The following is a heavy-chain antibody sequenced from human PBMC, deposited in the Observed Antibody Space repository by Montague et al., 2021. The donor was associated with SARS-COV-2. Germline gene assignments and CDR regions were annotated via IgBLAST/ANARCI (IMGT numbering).Heavy chain of an antibody. V-gene: IGHV4-34*01. J-gene: IGHJ4*02. CDR2: INHSGST. CDR1: GGSFSGYY. CDR3: ARAQNTCFIANCVNYFDV. Sequence: SETLSLTCAVYGGSFSGYYWSWICQPPGKGLEWIGEINHSGSTNYNPPLKSRVTISVDTSKNHFSLKLRSVTAADTAIYYCARAQNTCFIANCVNYFDVWGLGALVTVSS. D-gene: IGHD1-1*01.